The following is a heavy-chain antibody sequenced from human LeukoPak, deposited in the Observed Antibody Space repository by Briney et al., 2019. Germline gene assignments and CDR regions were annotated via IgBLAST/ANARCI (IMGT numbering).Heavy chain of an antibody. CDR2: IYYSGST. D-gene: IGHD2-21*02. V-gene: IGHV4-59*01. CDR3: ARVAYCGGDCYSCDY. CDR1: GGSISGYY. Sequence: SETLSLTCTVSGGSISGYYWSWIRQPPGKGLEWIAYIYYSGSTNYNPSLKSRVTISVDTSKKQFSLKLSSVTAADTAVYYCARVAYCGGDCYSCDYWGQGTLVTVSS. J-gene: IGHJ4*02.